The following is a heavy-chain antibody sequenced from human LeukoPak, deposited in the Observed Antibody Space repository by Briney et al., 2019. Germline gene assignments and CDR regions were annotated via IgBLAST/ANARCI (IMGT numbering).Heavy chain of an antibody. CDR2: ISSSSSYI. Sequence: GGSLRLSCAASGFTFSSYSMNWVRQAPGKGLEWVSSISSSSSYIYYADSVKGRFTISRDNAKNSLYLQMNSLRAEDTAAYYCARDDGDYPDYWGQGTLVTVSS. V-gene: IGHV3-21*01. D-gene: IGHD4-17*01. CDR1: GFTFSSYS. CDR3: ARDDGDYPDY. J-gene: IGHJ4*02.